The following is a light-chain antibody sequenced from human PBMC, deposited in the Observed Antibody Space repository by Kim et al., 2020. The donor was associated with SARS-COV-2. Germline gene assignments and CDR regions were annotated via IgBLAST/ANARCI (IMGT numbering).Light chain of an antibody. CDR2: DVS. CDR3: SSYTSSSTLVV. J-gene: IGLJ2*01. CDR1: SSDVGRSNY. V-gene: IGLV2-14*03. Sequence: QSITISCTGTSSDVGRSNYVSWYQQHPGKAPKLIIYDVSNRPSGVSNRFSGSKSGNTASLTISGLQAEDESDYYCSSYTSSSTLVVFGGGTQLTVL.